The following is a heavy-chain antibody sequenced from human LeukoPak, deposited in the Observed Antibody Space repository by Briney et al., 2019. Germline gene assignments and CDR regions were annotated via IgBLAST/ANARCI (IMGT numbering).Heavy chain of an antibody. CDR3: AKDRSFIGLDI. Sequence: GGSLRLSCAASGFKFDDHGMSWVRQVPGKGLEWVSGLNWNGGRTGYADSVKGRFTISRDNAKNSLYLQMNSLRAEDTAFYYCAKDRSFIGLDIWGQGTVVIVSS. V-gene: IGHV3-20*04. CDR2: LNWNGGRT. J-gene: IGHJ3*02. CDR1: GFKFDDHG. D-gene: IGHD1-26*01.